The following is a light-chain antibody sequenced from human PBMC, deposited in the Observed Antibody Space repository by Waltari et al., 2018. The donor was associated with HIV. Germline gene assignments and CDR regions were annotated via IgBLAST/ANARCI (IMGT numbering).Light chain of an antibody. V-gene: IGLV3-1*01. CDR3: QAWGSTTSGV. Sequence: SYAVPPPPSVAVSPGQTATTTSSAYALGDKYTCWYQQKPGQSPLLVIYQDNKRPSGIPERFSGSSSGHTATLTICGTLPMDEADYYCQAWGSTTSGVFGRGTRLTVL. CDR2: QDN. CDR1: ALGDKY. J-gene: IGLJ3*02.